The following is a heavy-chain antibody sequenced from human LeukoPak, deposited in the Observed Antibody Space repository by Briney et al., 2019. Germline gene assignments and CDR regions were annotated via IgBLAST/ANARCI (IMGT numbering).Heavy chain of an antibody. J-gene: IGHJ4*02. D-gene: IGHD3-22*01. CDR3: ARLARGILLPDY. CDR2: IYHSGST. CDR1: GYSISSGYY. Sequence: SETLSLTCAVSGYSISSGYYWGWIRQPPGKGLEWIGSIYHSGSTYYNPSLKGRVTISVDTSKNQFSLKLSSVTAADTAVYYCARLARGILLPDYWGQGTLVTVSS. V-gene: IGHV4-38-2*01.